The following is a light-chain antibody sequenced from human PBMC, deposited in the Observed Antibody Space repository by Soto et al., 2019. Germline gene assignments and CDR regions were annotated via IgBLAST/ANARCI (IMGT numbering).Light chain of an antibody. J-gene: IGKJ4*01. CDR3: QHYNTYSSLT. Sequence: DIQMTQSPSTVSAYVGDSVTITCRASQSITTWLAWYQQRPGKAPKLLIYDVSSLQSGVPSRFSGSGSGTEFTLTISSLQPDDFATYYCQHYNTYSSLTFGGGTKVDIK. V-gene: IGKV1-5*01. CDR2: DVS. CDR1: QSITTW.